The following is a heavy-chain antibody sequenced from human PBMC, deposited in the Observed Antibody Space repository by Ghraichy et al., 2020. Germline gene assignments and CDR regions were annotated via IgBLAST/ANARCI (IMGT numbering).Heavy chain of an antibody. Sequence: ASVKVSCKVSGYTLTELSMHWVRQAPGKGLEWMGGFDPEDGETIYAQKFQGRVTMTEDTSTDTAYMELSSLRSEDTAVYYCATSPIYGSGSYFLQDYWGQGTLVTVSS. V-gene: IGHV1-24*01. CDR2: FDPEDGET. CDR1: GYTLTELS. CDR3: ATSPIYGSGSYFLQDY. D-gene: IGHD3-10*01. J-gene: IGHJ4*02.